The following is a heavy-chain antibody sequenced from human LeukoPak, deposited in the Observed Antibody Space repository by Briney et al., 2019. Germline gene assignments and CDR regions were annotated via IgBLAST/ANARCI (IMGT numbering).Heavy chain of an antibody. Sequence: RASVKVSCKASGYTFTSYAMHWVRQAPGQRLEWMGWINAGNGNTKYSQKFQGRVTITRDTSASTAYMELSSLRSEDTAVYYCARGPDYYDPPYYFDYWGQGTLVTVSS. V-gene: IGHV1-3*01. CDR3: ARGPDYYDPPYYFDY. D-gene: IGHD3-22*01. CDR1: GYTFTSYA. J-gene: IGHJ4*02. CDR2: INAGNGNT.